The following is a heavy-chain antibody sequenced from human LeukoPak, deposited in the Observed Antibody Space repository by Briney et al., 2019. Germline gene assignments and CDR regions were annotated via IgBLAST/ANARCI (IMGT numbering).Heavy chain of an antibody. J-gene: IGHJ3*02. D-gene: IGHD3-22*01. CDR3: ARDPLSGGRYYDSSGYYSGGDAFDI. CDR2: IIPIFGTA. V-gene: IGHV1-69*13. Sequence: SVKVSCKASGGTFRRFAMSWVRQAPGQGLEWMGGIIPIFGTANYAQKFQGSVTITADEFTSTAYMELSSLRSEDTAVYYCARDPLSGGRYYDSSGYYSGGDAFDIWGQGTMVTVSS. CDR1: GGTFRRFA.